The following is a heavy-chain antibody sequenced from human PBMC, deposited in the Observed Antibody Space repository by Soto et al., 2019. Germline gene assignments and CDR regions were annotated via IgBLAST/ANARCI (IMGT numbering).Heavy chain of an antibody. D-gene: IGHD2-2*01. CDR1: GGSMRNYF. J-gene: IGHJ4*02. CDR2: IHYSGTT. Sequence: SETLSLTCTVSGGSMRNYFWTWIRQPPGKGLEWIGYIHYSGTTSFFPSYNPSLRSRVTISEDTSKNQFSLKLLSVTTADTAVYFCAAGEASTRNLAPYYLDFWGQGTLVTVSS. CDR3: AAGEASTRNLAPYYLDF. V-gene: IGHV4-59*01.